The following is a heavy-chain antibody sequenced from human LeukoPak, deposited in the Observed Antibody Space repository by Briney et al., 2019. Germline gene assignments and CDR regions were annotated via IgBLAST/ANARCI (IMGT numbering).Heavy chain of an antibody. Sequence: PSETLSLTCAVYGGSFSGYYWSWIRQPPGKGLEWIGEINHSGSTNYNPSLRRRVTILIDQSKNQLSLIVNSVTAADTAVYFCVANGYYCLDSWGQGTQVTVSS. J-gene: IGHJ4*02. CDR3: VANGYYCLDS. D-gene: IGHD3-3*01. V-gene: IGHV4-34*01. CDR1: GGSFSGYY. CDR2: INHSGST.